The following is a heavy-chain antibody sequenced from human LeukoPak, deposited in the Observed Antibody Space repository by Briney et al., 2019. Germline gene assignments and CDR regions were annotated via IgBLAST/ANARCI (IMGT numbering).Heavy chain of an antibody. CDR2: IIPIFGTA. Sequence: SVKVSCKASGGTFSSYAISWVRQAPGQGLEWMGGIIPIFGTANYAQKFQGRVTITADESTSTAYMELSSLRSVDTAVYYCARDPFPSGWYGYFDYWGQGTLVTVSS. CDR1: GGTFSSYA. V-gene: IGHV1-69*13. D-gene: IGHD6-19*01. CDR3: ARDPFPSGWYGYFDY. J-gene: IGHJ4*02.